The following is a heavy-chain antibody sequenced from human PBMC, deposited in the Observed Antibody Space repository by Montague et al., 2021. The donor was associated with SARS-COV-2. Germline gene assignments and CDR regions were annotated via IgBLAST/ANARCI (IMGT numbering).Heavy chain of an antibody. D-gene: IGHD3-10*01. V-gene: IGHV4-39*01. Sequence: SETLSLTCTVSGGSISSSSYYWGWIRQPPGKGLEWIGSIYYSGSTYYNPSLKSRVTISVDTSKNQFSLKLSSVTAADTAVYYCARSPLQGFGTALGNWFDPWGQGTLVTVSS. J-gene: IGHJ5*02. CDR3: ARSPLQGFGTALGNWFDP. CDR1: GGSISSSSYY. CDR2: IYYSGST.